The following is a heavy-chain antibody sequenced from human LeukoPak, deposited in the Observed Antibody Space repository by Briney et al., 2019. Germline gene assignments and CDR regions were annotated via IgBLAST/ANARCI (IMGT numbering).Heavy chain of an antibody. CDR1: GGXISSYY. V-gene: IGHV4-59*08. J-gene: IGHJ6*02. Sequence: SETLSLTCTVSGGXISSYYWSWIRQPPGKGLEWIGYIYYSGNTNYNPSLKSRVAISVDTSKNQFSLKLSSVTAADTAVYYCAGDQYGLDVWGQGTTVTVSS. CDR2: IYYSGNT. CDR3: AGDQYGLDV. D-gene: IGHD2-21*02.